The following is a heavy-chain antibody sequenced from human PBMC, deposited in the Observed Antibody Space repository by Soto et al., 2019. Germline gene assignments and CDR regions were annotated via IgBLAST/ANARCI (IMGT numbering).Heavy chain of an antibody. D-gene: IGHD3-22*01. V-gene: IGHV3-7*01. Sequence: PGGSLRLSCVASGCTFTTYWLSWVRQSPGKGLEWVAYITQDGSEKYYAYLMKGVFTISKDTTKKSLYLQMNSLTADATVDYYCGSAIKIVVASLDAFDNWGQVTMAT. CDR3: GSAIKIVVASLDAFDN. CDR1: GCTFTTYW. J-gene: IGHJ3*02. CDR2: ITQDGSEK.